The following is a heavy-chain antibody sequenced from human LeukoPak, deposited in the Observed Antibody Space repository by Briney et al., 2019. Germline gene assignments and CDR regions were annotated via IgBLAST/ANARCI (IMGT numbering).Heavy chain of an antibody. CDR3: VKRSGNYELDY. V-gene: IGHV3-72*01. CDR2: IRKKANNYTT. D-gene: IGHD1-26*01. Sequence: GGSLRLSCAAPGFTFSDHYMDWVRQAPGKGLEWVGRIRKKANNYTTEYAASVKGRLTISRDDSKNSLYLQMNSLKTEDTAVYYCVKRSGNYELDYWGRGTLVTVSS. J-gene: IGHJ4*02. CDR1: GFTFSDHY.